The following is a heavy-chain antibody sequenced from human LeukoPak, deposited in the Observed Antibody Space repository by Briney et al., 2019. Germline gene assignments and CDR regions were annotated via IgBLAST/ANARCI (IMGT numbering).Heavy chain of an antibody. J-gene: IGHJ4*02. CDR2: IYYRGNT. Sequence: PSGTLSLTCTVSGGSISSSPYYWAWIRQPPGRGLEWIGSIYYRGNTYHNPSLKSRVTISVDTSKNQFSLSVISVTAADTAVYFCARPTTGPATQGYDSWGQGILVTVAS. CDR1: GGSISSSPYY. V-gene: IGHV4-39*01. CDR3: ARPTTGPATQGYDS. D-gene: IGHD1-1*01.